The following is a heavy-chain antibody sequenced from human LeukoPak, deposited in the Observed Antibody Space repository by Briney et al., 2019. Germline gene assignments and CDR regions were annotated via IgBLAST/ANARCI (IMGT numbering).Heavy chain of an antibody. Sequence: SETLSLTCTVSGGSISSYYWSWIRQPPGKGLEWIGYIYYSGSTNYNPSLKSRVTISVDTSKNQFSLKLSSVTAADTAVYYCARVGIRQGVFDIWGQGTMVTVSS. CDR3: ARVGIRQGVFDI. J-gene: IGHJ3*02. CDR1: GGSISSYY. V-gene: IGHV4-59*01. CDR2: IYYSGST. D-gene: IGHD1-26*01.